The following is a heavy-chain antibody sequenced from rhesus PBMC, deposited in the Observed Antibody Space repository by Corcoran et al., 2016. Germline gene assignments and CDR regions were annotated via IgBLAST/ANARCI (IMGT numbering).Heavy chain of an antibody. J-gene: IGHJ4*01. V-gene: IGHV4-80*01. CDR1: GASISSNW. CDR2: INGRSRST. Sequence: QVQLQGSSPGLVKPSETLSLSCTVSGASISSNWWSWLRQPPGKGLEWIGEINGRSRSTNYTPTLKSRVTISKDASTNQFSRRLNSVTAPDTAVYFCARITIELVIFDYWGQGVLVTVSS. CDR3: ARITIELVIFDY. D-gene: IGHD3-16*01.